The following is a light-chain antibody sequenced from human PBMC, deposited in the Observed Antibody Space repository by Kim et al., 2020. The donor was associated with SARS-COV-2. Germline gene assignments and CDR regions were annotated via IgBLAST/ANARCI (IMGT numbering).Light chain of an antibody. CDR1: NGHYNYA. Sequence: QLVLTQSPSASASLGASVKLTCTLSNGHYNYAIAWHQQQPGKGPRYLMKVNSDGSHSKGDGIPDRFSGSSSGAERYLTISSLQSDDEADYYCQTWGPGIRVFGGGTQLPVL. V-gene: IGLV4-69*01. CDR2: VNSDGSH. J-gene: IGLJ3*02. CDR3: QTWGPGIRV.